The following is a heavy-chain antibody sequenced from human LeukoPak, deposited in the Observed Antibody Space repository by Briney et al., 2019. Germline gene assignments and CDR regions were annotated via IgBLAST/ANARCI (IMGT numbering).Heavy chain of an antibody. Sequence: ASVKVSCKASGYTFTGYYMHLVRQAPGPGLEWMGWINPNSGGTNYAQKFQGRVTMTRDTSISTAYMELSRLRSDDTAVYYCARAPSLVFQDSSWYIYWGQGTLVTVSS. V-gene: IGHV1-2*02. J-gene: IGHJ4*02. D-gene: IGHD6-13*01. CDR3: ARAPSLVFQDSSWYIY. CDR1: GYTFTGYY. CDR2: INPNSGGT.